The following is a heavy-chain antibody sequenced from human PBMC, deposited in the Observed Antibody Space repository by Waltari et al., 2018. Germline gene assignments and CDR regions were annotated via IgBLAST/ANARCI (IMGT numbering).Heavy chain of an antibody. V-gene: IGHV1-2*02. CDR1: GYTFTGYY. D-gene: IGHD2-15*01. CDR2: INPTSGGT. CDR3: ARDPTRYCSGGSCYSNDY. Sequence: QVQLVQSGAEVKKPGASVKVSCKASGYTFTGYYMHWVRQAPGQGLEWMEWINPTSGGTNYAQKFQGRVTMTRDTSISTAYMELSRLRSDDTAVYYCARDPTRYCSGGSCYSNDYWGQGTLVTVSS. J-gene: IGHJ4*02.